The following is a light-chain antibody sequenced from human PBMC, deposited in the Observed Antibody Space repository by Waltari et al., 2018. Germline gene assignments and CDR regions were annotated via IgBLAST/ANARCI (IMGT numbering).Light chain of an antibody. CDR3: SSYAGNNIWV. V-gene: IGLV2-8*01. J-gene: IGLJ3*02. CDR1: RYDVGTSTY. CDR2: EVT. Sequence: QSALTQPPSASGSPGQSATISCTGRRYDVGTSTYVCWYQQHPGKAPKLMIYEVTKRPSGVPDRFTGSRSGNTASLTVSGLQAEDEADYYCSSYAGNNIWVFGGGTRLAVL.